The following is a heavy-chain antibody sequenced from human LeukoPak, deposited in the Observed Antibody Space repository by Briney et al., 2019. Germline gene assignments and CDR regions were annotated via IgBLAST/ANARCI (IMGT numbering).Heavy chain of an antibody. V-gene: IGHV4-38-2*02. J-gene: IGHJ5*02. D-gene: IGHD3-16*01. CDR3: AREGAVPGIDP. CDR2: ISHSGTT. CDR1: GYSITSGFS. Sequence: SETLSLTCAVSGYSITSGFSWGWIRQPPGKGLEWIGTISHSGTTDYKSTLESRPTISMDTSKNLFSLRLTSVTAADTAVYYCAREGAVPGIDPWGQGTLVTVSS.